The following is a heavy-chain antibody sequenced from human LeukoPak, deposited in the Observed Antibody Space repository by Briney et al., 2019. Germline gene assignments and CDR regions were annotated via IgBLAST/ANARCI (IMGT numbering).Heavy chain of an antibody. V-gene: IGHV1-2*02. CDR2: INPNSGDT. D-gene: IGHD2-2*01. CDR3: ARDGHCSSTTCAQFDY. Sequence: GASVKVSCKASGYTFTGYYIHWVRQAPGQGLEWMGWINPNSGDTNYAQEFQGRVTMTRDTSISTAYMELSRLRSDDTAVYYCARDGHCSSTTCAQFDYWGQGTLVTASS. CDR1: GYTFTGYY. J-gene: IGHJ4*02.